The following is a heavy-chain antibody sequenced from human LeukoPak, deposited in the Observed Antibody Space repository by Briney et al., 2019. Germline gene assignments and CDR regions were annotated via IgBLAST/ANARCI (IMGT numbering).Heavy chain of an antibody. D-gene: IGHD6-19*01. CDR1: GGTFSSYA. Sequence: WASVKVSCKASGGTFSSYAISWVRQAPGQGLEWMGGIIPIFGTANYAQKFQGRVTITADESTSTAYMELSSLRSEDTAVYYCAREKAVAGHDAFDIWGQGTMVTVSS. V-gene: IGHV1-69*13. CDR2: IIPIFGTA. CDR3: AREKAVAGHDAFDI. J-gene: IGHJ3*02.